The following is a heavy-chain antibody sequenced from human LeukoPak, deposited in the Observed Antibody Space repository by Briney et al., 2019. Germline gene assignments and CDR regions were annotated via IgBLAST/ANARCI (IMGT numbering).Heavy chain of an antibody. J-gene: IGHJ4*02. Sequence: PSETLSLTCTVSGGSISSYYWSRIRQPPGKGLEWIGYIYYSGSTNYNPSLKSRVTISVDTSKNQFSLKLSSVTAADTAVYYCARLRGAVAVDYWGQGTLVTVSS. CDR1: GGSISSYY. CDR3: ARLRGAVAVDY. D-gene: IGHD6-19*01. V-gene: IGHV4-59*08. CDR2: IYYSGST.